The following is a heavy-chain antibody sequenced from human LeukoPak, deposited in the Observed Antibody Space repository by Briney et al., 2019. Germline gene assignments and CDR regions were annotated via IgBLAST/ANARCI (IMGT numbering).Heavy chain of an antibody. V-gene: IGHV3-74*01. D-gene: IGHD5-24*01. CDR2: INGDGIST. CDR3: ARDGYNEEDWYFDL. Sequence: PGGSLRLSCAASGFSFSNYFMHWVRQAPGKGLVWVSRINGDGISTTYADSVKGRFTISRDNSKKTLYLQMNSLRAEDTAVYYCARDGYNEEDWYFDLWGRGILVTVSS. J-gene: IGHJ2*01. CDR1: GFSFSNYF.